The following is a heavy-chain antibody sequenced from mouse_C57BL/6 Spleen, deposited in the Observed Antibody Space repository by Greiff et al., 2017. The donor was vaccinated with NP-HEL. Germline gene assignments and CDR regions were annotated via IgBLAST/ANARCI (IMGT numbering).Heavy chain of an antibody. D-gene: IGHD2-1*01. CDR2: INPGSGGT. V-gene: IGHV1-54*01. CDR1: GYAFTNYL. Sequence: AQLQQSGAELVRPGTSVKVSCKASGYAFTNYLIEWVKQRPGQGLEWIGVINPGSGGTNYNEKFKGKATLTADKSSSTAYMQLSSLTSEDSAVYFCARSIYYGNPDYWGQGTTLTVSS. J-gene: IGHJ2*01. CDR3: ARSIYYGNPDY.